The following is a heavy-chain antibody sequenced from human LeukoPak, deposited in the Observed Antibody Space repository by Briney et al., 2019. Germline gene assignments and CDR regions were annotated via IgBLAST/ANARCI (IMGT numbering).Heavy chain of an antibody. D-gene: IGHD3-10*01. V-gene: IGHV4-30-2*01. CDR1: GDSISSGAYS. CDR3: ARELWFANAPGSWLDP. CDR2: IFHSGST. J-gene: IGHJ5*02. Sequence: SQTLSLTCVVSGDSISSGAYSWSWIRQPPGKGLEWIGYIFHSGSTFYNPSLKSRVTISVDNSKNQFSLRLTAVTAADTAVYYCARELWFANAPGSWLDPWGQGTLVTVSS.